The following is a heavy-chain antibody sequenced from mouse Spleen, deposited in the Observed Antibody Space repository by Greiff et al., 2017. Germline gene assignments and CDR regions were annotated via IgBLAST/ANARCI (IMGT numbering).Heavy chain of an antibody. D-gene: IGHD2-4*01. CDR3: ARDDYDVGYAMDY. J-gene: IGHJ4*01. CDR2: ISYDGSN. V-gene: IGHV3-6*01. Sequence: DVKLQESGPGLVKPSQSLSLTCTVTGYSITSGYYWKWIRQPPGNKQEWMGYISYDGSNNYHPSLKNRTSLTRDTSKNQFFLKLNSVTTEDTATYYCARDDYDVGYAMDYWGQGTSVTVSS. CDR1: GYSITSGYY.